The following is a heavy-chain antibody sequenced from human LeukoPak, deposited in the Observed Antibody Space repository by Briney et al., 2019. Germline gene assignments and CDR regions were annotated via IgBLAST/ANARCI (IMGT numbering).Heavy chain of an antibody. CDR2: IKQDGSEK. J-gene: IGHJ6*02. D-gene: IGHD3-3*01. CDR1: GFTFSSYW. Sequence: GGSLRLSCAASGFTFSSYWMSWVRQAPGKGLEWMANIKQDGSEKYYVDSVKGRFTISRDNAKNSLYLQMNSLRAEDTAVYYCARDWGDFWSGYAYYYYYGMDVWGQGTTVTVSS. CDR3: ARDWGDFWSGYAYYYYYGMDV. V-gene: IGHV3-7*01.